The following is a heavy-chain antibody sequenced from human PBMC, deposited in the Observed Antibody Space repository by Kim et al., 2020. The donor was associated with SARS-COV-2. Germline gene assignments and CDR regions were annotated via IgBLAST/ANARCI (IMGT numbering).Heavy chain of an antibody. J-gene: IGHJ3*02. V-gene: IGHV4-39*01. CDR2: IYYSGST. Sequence: SETLSLTCTVSGGSISSSSYYWGWIRQPPGKGLEWIGSIYYSGSTYYNPSLKSRVTISVDTSKNQFSLNLSSVTAADTAVYYCARRNIEYYDFWSGYYGYDAFDIWGQGTMVTVSS. D-gene: IGHD3-3*01. CDR3: ARRNIEYYDFWSGYYGYDAFDI. CDR1: GGSISSSSYY.